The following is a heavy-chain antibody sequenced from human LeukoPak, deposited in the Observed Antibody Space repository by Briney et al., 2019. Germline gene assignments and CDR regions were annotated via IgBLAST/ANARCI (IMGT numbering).Heavy chain of an antibody. CDR1: GGSISSYY. J-gene: IGHJ4*02. D-gene: IGHD6-19*01. Sequence: SETLSLTCTVSGGSISSYYWSWIRQPPGKGLEWIGYIYYSGSTNYNPSLKSRVTISVDTSKNRFSLKLSSVTAADTAVYYCARCPVGGSGYFDYWGQGTLVTVSS. CDR3: ARCPVGGSGYFDY. V-gene: IGHV4-59*08. CDR2: IYYSGST.